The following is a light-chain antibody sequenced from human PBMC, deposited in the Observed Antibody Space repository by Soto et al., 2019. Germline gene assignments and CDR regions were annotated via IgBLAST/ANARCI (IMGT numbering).Light chain of an antibody. J-gene: IGKJ1*01. V-gene: IGKV3-20*01. CDR1: QSINNNY. CDR2: GAS. Sequence: EIVLTQSPGTLSLSPGERATLSCRASQSINNNYLAWYQQKRGQAPRLLIYGASSRATGITDSFSGSGSGTDFTLTISRLEPEDFAVYYCKQYGGSPRTFGQGTKLEIK. CDR3: KQYGGSPRT.